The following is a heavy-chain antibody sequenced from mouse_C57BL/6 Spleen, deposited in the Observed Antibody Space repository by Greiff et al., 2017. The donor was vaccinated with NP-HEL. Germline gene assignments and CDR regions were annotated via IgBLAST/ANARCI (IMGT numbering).Heavy chain of an antibody. Sequence: EVQLQQSGPELVKPGASVKMSCKASGYTFTDYNMHWVKQSHGKSLEWIGYINPNNGGTSYNQKFKGKATLTVNKSSSTAYMWLRSLTSEDSAVYYCARGGYGSSYCDYWGQGTTLTVSS. CDR3: ARGGYGSSYCDY. D-gene: IGHD1-1*01. CDR2: INPNNGGT. V-gene: IGHV1-22*01. J-gene: IGHJ2*01. CDR1: GYTFTDYN.